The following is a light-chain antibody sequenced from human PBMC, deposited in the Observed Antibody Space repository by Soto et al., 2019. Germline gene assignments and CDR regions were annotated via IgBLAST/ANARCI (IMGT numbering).Light chain of an antibody. CDR1: QSISSN. V-gene: IGKV3-11*01. J-gene: IGKJ4*01. Sequence: EIVLTQSPATLSLSPGERATLSCRASQSISSNLGWYQQKPGQAPRLLIYDASNRATGIPARFSGSGSGTDFTLTISGLEPEDFAVYYCQHRREWPPGATFGGGTKVEL. CDR3: QHRREWPPGAT. CDR2: DAS.